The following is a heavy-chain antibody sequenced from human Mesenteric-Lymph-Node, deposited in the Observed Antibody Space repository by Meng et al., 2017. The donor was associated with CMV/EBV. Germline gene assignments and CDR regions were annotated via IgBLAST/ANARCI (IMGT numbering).Heavy chain of an antibody. CDR1: GYTFTDHN. CDR3: ARVKYRNSPRFYYAMDV. J-gene: IGHJ6*02. CDR2: IKPNTGVT. V-gene: IGHV1-2*02. D-gene: IGHD3-22*01. Sequence: ASVKVSCKASGYTFTDHNMHWVRQAPGQGLEWMGWIKPNTGVTNYAQKFQGRVTITADKSTSTAYMEMRDLRVEDTAVYFCARVKYRNSPRFYYAMDVWGQGTTVTVSS.